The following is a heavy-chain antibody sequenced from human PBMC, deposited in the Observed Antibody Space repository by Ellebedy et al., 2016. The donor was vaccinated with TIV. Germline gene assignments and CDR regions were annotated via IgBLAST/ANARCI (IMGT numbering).Heavy chain of an antibody. J-gene: IGHJ4*02. CDR3: AKERTSGDGYWVFDN. V-gene: IGHV3-23*01. CDR2: IVGSGS. CDR1: RFTFSPDA. D-gene: IGHD5-18*01. Sequence: PGGSLTLSCAASRFTFSPDAMAWVLQDPGKGLEWVSGIVGSGSQKYADSVKGRFTISRDNSKRTVDLQMNGLRAEDTAIYFCAKERTSGDGYWVFDNWGQGTLVSVSS.